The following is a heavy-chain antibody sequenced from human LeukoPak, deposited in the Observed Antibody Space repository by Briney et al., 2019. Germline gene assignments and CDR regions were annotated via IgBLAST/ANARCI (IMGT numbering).Heavy chain of an antibody. D-gene: IGHD3-10*01. CDR2: ISWNSENT. CDR3: AKGYYYGSGSYSRAFDI. Sequence: AGISWNSENTGYADSVKGRFTISRDNAKNSLYVQMNRLRPEDTALYYCAKGYYYGSGSYSRAFDIWGQGTMVTVSS. J-gene: IGHJ3*02. V-gene: IGHV3-9*01.